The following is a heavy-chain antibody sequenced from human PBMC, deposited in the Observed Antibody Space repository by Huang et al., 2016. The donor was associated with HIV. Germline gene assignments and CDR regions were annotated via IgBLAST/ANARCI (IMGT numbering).Heavy chain of an antibody. D-gene: IGHD3-10*01. CDR1: GASISSSDYY. CDR3: TTQTRADMIRGYYFDN. V-gene: IGHV4-39*01. Sequence: QLQLQESGPGLLKPSETLSLTCSVSGASISSSDYYWGWIRHPPGKGLEWIGEFYAKGNTFYNPSLKSRVTISVDTSKDQFSLRLTSVTAADTALYYCTTQTRADMIRGYYFDNWGQGTLVTVSS. CDR2: FYAKGNT. J-gene: IGHJ4*02.